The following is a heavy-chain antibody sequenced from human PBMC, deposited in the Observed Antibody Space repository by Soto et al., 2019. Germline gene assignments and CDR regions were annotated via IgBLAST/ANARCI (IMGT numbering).Heavy chain of an antibody. CDR3: ARDGVGTTVFFGYLDY. CDR1: GFTVSSKY. J-gene: IGHJ4*02. Sequence: GGSLRLSCAASGFTVSSKYMSWVRQAPGKGLEWVSLIQSGGPIYYADSMKGRFTISRDNAKNSLYLQMNSLRAEDTSVYYCARDGVGTTVFFGYLDYWGQGALVTVSS. D-gene: IGHD4-17*01. CDR2: IQSGGPI. V-gene: IGHV3-66*01.